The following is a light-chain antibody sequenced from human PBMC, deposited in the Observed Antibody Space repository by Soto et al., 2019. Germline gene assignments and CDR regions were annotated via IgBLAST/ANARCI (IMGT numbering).Light chain of an antibody. CDR1: QSVSSSY. CDR3: QQYGSSHLT. Sequence: EIVLTQSPGTLSLSPGERATLSCRASQSVSSSYLAWYQQKPGQAPRLLIYGASRRATGIPDRFSGSGSGTDFTLTISRLEPEDFPVYYCQQYGSSHLTFGGGTKVEIK. V-gene: IGKV3-20*01. CDR2: GAS. J-gene: IGKJ4*01.